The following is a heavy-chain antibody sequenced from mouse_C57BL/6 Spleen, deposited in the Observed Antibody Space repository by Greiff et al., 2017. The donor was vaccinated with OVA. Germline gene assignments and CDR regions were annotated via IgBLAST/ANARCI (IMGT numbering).Heavy chain of an antibody. CDR2: IWSGGST. V-gene: IGHV2-2*01. D-gene: IGHD2-4*01. Sequence: VHLVESGPGLVQPSQSLSITCTVSGFSLTSYGVHWVRQSPGKGLEWLGVIWSGGSTDYNADFISRLSISKDNSKSQVFFKMNSLQADDTAIYYCARTGPYDYDEGWFAYWGQGTLVTVSA. J-gene: IGHJ3*01. CDR3: ARTGPYDYDEGWFAY. CDR1: GFSLTSYG.